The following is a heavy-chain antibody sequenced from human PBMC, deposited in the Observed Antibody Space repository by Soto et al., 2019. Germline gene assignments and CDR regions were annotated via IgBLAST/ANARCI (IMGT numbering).Heavy chain of an antibody. D-gene: IGHD2-2*01. CDR2: IVVGSGNT. CDR3: AAESGCSSTSCGIGYYYYYGMDV. CDR1: GFTFTSSA. V-gene: IGHV1-58*01. Sequence: SVKVSFKASGFTFTSSAVQWVRQARGQRLEWIGWIVVGSGNTNYAQKFQERVTITRDMSTSTAYVELSSLRSEDTAVYYCAAESGCSSTSCGIGYYYYYGMDVWGQGTTVTVSS. J-gene: IGHJ6*02.